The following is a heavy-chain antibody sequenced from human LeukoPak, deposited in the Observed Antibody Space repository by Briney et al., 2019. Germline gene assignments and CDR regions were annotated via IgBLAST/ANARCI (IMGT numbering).Heavy chain of an antibody. V-gene: IGHV3-48*01. CDR1: GFTFSSYS. CDR2: ISSSSSTI. CDR3: ARGTGYCSGGSCGSY. J-gene: IGHJ4*02. D-gene: IGHD2-15*01. Sequence: PGGSLRLSCAASGFTFSSYSMNWVRQAPGKGLEWVSYISSSSSTIYYADSVKGRFTISRDNAKNSLYLQMNSLRAEDTAVYYCARGTGYCSGGSCGSYWGGNPGHRLL.